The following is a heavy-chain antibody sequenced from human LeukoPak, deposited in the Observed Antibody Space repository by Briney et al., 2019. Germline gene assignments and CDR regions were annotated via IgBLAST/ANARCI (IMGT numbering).Heavy chain of an antibody. D-gene: IGHD2-21*02. J-gene: IGHJ3*02. CDR3: AKVNCGGDCYSGVVAFDI. CDR2: ISWNSGSI. V-gene: IGHV3-9*01. CDR1: GFTFDDYA. Sequence: GGSLRLSCAASGFTFDDYAMHWVRQALGKGLEWVSGISWNSGSIGYADSVKGRFTISRDNAKNSLYLQMNSLRAEDTALYYCAKVNCGGDCYSGVVAFDIWGQGTMVTVSS.